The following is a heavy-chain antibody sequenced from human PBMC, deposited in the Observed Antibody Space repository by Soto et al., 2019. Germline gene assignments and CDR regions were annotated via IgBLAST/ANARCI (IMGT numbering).Heavy chain of an antibody. CDR3: ARETIAVAGANDY. Sequence: EVQLVESGGGLVKPGGSLRLSCAASGFTLSSYSMNWVRQAPGKGLEWVSSISSSSSYIYYADSVKGRFTISRDNAKNSLYLQMNSLRAEDTAVYYCARETIAVAGANDYWGQGTLVTVSS. J-gene: IGHJ4*02. CDR2: ISSSSSYI. V-gene: IGHV3-21*01. D-gene: IGHD6-19*01. CDR1: GFTLSSYS.